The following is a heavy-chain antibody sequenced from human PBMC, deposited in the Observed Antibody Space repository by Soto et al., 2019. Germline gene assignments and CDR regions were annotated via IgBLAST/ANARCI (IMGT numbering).Heavy chain of an antibody. CDR1: GGTFSSYT. CDR2: IIPILGIA. Sequence: SVKVSCKASGGTFSSYTISWVRQAPGQGLEWMGRIIPILGIANYGQKFQDRVTMTSDTSTSTIYMELSSLRSEDTAVYFCARGSTSPPDHYFYYMDVWGKGTTVTVSS. V-gene: IGHV1-69*02. D-gene: IGHD2-2*01. J-gene: IGHJ6*03. CDR3: ARGSTSPPDHYFYYMDV.